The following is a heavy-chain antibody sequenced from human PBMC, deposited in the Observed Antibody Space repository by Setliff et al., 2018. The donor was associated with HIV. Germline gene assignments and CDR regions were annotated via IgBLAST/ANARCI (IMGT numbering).Heavy chain of an antibody. Sequence: KTSETLSLTCTVSGDPINSHYWSWIRQPPGEGLEWIGHISYNEYTNYNPSLKSRVTISVDTTTNQVSLQVNSVTAVDTAVYYCARVPHRVVGTTTLLYHFDYWGLGTLVTVSS. J-gene: IGHJ4*02. CDR1: GDPINSHY. CDR3: ARVPHRVVGTTTLLYHFDY. V-gene: IGHV4-59*08. D-gene: IGHD1-26*01. CDR2: ISYNEYT.